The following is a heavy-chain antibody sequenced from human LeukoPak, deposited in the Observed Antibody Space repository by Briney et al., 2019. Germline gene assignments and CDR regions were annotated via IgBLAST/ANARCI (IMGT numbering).Heavy chain of an antibody. V-gene: IGHV5-51*01. CDR1: GYSFTSYW. D-gene: IGHD2-21*02. CDR3: ARQAYCGGDCYSGRHDC. Sequence: GESLKISCKGSGYSFTSYWIGWVRQMPGKGLEWMGIIYPGDSDTRYSPSFQGQVTISADKSISTAYLQWSSLKASDTAMYYCARQAYCGGDCYSGRHDCWGQGTLVTVSS. J-gene: IGHJ4*02. CDR2: IYPGDSDT.